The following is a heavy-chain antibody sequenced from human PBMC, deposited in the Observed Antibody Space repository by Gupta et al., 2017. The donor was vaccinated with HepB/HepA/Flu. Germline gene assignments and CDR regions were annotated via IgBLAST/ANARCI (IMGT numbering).Heavy chain of an antibody. V-gene: IGHV1-8*01. J-gene: IGHJ6*02. Sequence: QVQLVQSGAEVKKPGASVKVSCKASGYTFTSYDINWVRQASGQGLEWMGWMNPNSGNTGYAQKFQGRVTMTRNTSISTAYMELSSLRSEDTAVYYCARGNQQWPEIGGGYYYYGMDVWGQGTTVTVSS. CDR3: ARGNQQWPEIGGGYYYYGMDV. CDR1: GYTFTSYD. D-gene: IGHD6-19*01. CDR2: MNPNSGNT.